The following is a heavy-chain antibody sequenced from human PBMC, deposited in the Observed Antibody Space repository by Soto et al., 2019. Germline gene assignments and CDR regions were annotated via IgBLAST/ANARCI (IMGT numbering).Heavy chain of an antibody. V-gene: IGHV4-39*01. D-gene: IGHD1-1*01. CDR2: TYYTGST. J-gene: IGHJ4*02. Sequence: QLQLQESGPGLVKPSETLSLTCTVSGGSISSTRYYWGWIRQPPGKGLEWIGTTYYTGSTYYNPSLKSRVTISVDMSKNQFSLKVRSVTAADTAVYYCVSGPGTTADYWDQGTLVTVSS. CDR3: VSGPGTTADY. CDR1: GGSISSTRYY.